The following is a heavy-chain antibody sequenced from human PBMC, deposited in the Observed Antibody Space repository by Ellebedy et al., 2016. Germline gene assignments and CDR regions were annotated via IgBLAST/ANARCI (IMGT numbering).Heavy chain of an antibody. CDR1: GYTFTSYA. CDR2: INAGNGNT. J-gene: IGHJ4*02. CDR3: ARAPSGTAGPFWDY. D-gene: IGHD3-3*01. Sequence: ASVKVSCKASGYTFTSYAMHWVRQAPGQRLEWMGWINAGNGNTKYSQKFQGRVTMTRDTSTSTVYMELSSLRSEDTAVYYCARAPSGTAGPFWDYWGQGTLVTVSS. V-gene: IGHV1-3*01.